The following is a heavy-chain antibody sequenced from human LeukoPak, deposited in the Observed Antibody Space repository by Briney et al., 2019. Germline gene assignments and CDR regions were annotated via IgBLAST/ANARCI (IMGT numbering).Heavy chain of an antibody. CDR2: IYYSGST. V-gene: IGHV4-39*07. J-gene: IGHJ6*03. Sequence: SETLSLTCTVSGGSISSSSYYWGWIRQPPGKGLEWIGSIYYSGSTYYNPSLKSRVTISVDTSKNQFSLKLSSVTAADTAVYYCARNGHNYYDRKYYYYYYMDVWGKGTTVTVSS. CDR3: ARNGHNYYDRKYYYYYYMDV. D-gene: IGHD3-22*01. CDR1: GGSISSSSYY.